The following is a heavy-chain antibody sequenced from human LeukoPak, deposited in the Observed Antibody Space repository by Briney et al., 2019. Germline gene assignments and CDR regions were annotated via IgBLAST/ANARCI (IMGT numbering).Heavy chain of an antibody. Sequence: SETLSLTCTVSGGSISSSPYYWDWIRQPPGKGLEWIGNIYYSGSTSYNPSLKSRVTISVDTSKNQFSLKLSSVTAADTAVYYCARAGGYNSPLVYWGQGTLVTVSS. CDR3: ARAGGYNSPLVY. V-gene: IGHV4-39*07. CDR2: IYYSGST. J-gene: IGHJ4*02. CDR1: GGSISSSPYY. D-gene: IGHD5-24*01.